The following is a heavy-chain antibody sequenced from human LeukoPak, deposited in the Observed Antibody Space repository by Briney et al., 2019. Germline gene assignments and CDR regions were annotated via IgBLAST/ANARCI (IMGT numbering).Heavy chain of an antibody. CDR1: GASISSDY. CDR2: VFYSGSP. J-gene: IGHJ5*02. D-gene: IGHD2-21*01. CDR3: ARRLFGRPFAENWFDP. V-gene: IGHV4-59*01. Sequence: SETLSLTCTVSGASISSDYWTWIRRPPGKGLEWIGYVFYSGSPNYNPSLKSRVTLSLDTSKNQFSLRLTSVTAADTAIYCCARRLFGRPFAENWFDPWGQGTLVTVSS.